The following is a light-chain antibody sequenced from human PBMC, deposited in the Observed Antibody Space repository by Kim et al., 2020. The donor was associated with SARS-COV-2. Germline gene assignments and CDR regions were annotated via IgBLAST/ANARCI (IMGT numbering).Light chain of an antibody. CDR3: NTRDSSCNNCV. CDR2: AKN. V-gene: IGLV3-19*01. Sequence: ASVHTVSSTRQRDSLRDDDASAYKQNPRPAPVLVIYAKNTRPSGIPARFSGSSSGNTAYFTITGSHAEDEADYYCNTRDSSCNNCVFGAGAQLTVL. CDR1: SLRDDD. J-gene: IGLJ3*02.